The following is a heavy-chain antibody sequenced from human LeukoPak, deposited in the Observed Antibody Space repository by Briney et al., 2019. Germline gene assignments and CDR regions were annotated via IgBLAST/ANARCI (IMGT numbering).Heavy chain of an antibody. CDR3: ARYGSRRAFDI. D-gene: IGHD3-10*01. CDR1: GFTFSDYA. V-gene: IGHV3-48*01. J-gene: IGHJ3*02. Sequence: GGSLRLSCAASGFTFSDYAMSWVRQAPGKGLAWLSYLSSSSITIYYADSVQGRFTISRDNAENSLHLQMNSLRAEDTAVYYCARYGSRRAFDIWGQGTMVTVSS. CDR2: LSSSSITI.